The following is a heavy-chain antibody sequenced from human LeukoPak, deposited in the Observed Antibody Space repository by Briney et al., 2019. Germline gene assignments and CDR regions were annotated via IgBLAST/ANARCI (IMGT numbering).Heavy chain of an antibody. Sequence: GGSLRLSCAASGFTFSSYSMNWVRQAPGKGLEWVSSISSSSSYIYYADSVKSRFTISRDNAKNSLYLQMNSLRAEDTAVYYCARADPDAFDIWGQGTMVTVSS. J-gene: IGHJ3*02. CDR2: ISSSSSYI. V-gene: IGHV3-21*01. CDR1: GFTFSSYS. CDR3: ARADPDAFDI.